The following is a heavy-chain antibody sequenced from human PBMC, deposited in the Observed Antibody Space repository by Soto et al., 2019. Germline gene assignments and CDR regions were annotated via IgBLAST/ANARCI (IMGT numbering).Heavy chain of an antibody. Sequence: GGSLRLSCAASGFTISINSMAWVRQAPGRGLEWVSSTTDSGGSSYYAVSVKSRITINPDTSNNQLSLQLNSVTPDDTAVYYCVRLIGNSWLDSWGQGTLVPVSS. CDR1: GFTISINS. J-gene: IGHJ5*01. CDR3: VRLIGNSWLDS. D-gene: IGHD3-16*01. V-gene: IGHV3-23*01. CDR2: TTDSGGSS.